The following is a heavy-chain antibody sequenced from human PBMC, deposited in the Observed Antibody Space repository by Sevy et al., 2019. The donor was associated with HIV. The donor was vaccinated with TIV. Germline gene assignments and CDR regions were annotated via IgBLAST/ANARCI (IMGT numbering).Heavy chain of an antibody. J-gene: IGHJ3*02. Sequence: ASVKVSCKASGYTFTGYYMHWVRQAPGQGLEWMGRINPNSGGTNYAQKFQGRVTMTRETSISTAYMELSRLRSDDTAVYYCARVKGIAVAGIGRHAFDIWGQGTMVTVSS. D-gene: IGHD6-19*01. CDR2: INPNSGGT. V-gene: IGHV1-2*06. CDR1: GYTFTGYY. CDR3: ARVKGIAVAGIGRHAFDI.